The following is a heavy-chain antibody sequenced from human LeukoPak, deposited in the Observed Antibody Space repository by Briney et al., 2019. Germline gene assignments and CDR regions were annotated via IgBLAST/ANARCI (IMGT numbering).Heavy chain of an antibody. CDR1: GYSFTSYW. Sequence: GESLKISCKGSGYSFTSYWIGWVRQMPGKGLEWMGIIYPGDSDTRYSPSFQGQVTISADKSISTAYLQWSSLKASDTAMYYCARRIVSYSSSWSETNWFDPWGQGTLVTVSS. J-gene: IGHJ5*02. V-gene: IGHV5-51*01. CDR2: IYPGDSDT. D-gene: IGHD6-13*01. CDR3: ARRIVSYSSSWSETNWFDP.